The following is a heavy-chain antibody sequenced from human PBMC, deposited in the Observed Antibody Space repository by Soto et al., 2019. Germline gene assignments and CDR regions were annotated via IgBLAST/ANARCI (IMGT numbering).Heavy chain of an antibody. D-gene: IGHD3-10*01. Sequence: ASVKVSCKASGYTFTSYAMHWMRQAPGQRLEWMGWINAGNGNTKYSQKFQGRVTITRDTSASTAYMELSSLRSEDTAVYYCASGIWFGGYNWFDPWGQGTLVTVSS. V-gene: IGHV1-3*01. CDR1: GYTFTSYA. CDR3: ASGIWFGGYNWFDP. J-gene: IGHJ5*02. CDR2: INAGNGNT.